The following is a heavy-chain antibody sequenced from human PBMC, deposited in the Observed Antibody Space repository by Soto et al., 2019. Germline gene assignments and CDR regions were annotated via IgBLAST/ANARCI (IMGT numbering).Heavy chain of an antibody. Sequence: PSETLSLTCTVSGGSISSYYWSWIRQPPGKGLEWIGYIYYSGSTNYNPSLKSRVTISVDTSKNQFSLKLSSVTAADTAVYYCARVAAVAWHFDPWGQGTLVTVSS. D-gene: IGHD6-19*01. CDR3: ARVAAVAWHFDP. J-gene: IGHJ5*02. CDR2: IYYSGST. V-gene: IGHV4-59*01. CDR1: GGSISSYY.